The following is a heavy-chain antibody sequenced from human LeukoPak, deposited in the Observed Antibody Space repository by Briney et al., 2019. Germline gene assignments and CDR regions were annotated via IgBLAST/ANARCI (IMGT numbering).Heavy chain of an antibody. CDR1: GYSFTSYW. CDR2: ISPGDSDT. CDR3: ARPRDGYNSDAFDI. Sequence: GASLQISCKGSGYSFTSYWIAWVRQMPGKGLEWMGIISPGDSDTRYSPSFQGQVIISVDKAISTAYLQWSSLKASDTAMYYCARPRDGYNSDAFDIWGQGTMVTVSS. J-gene: IGHJ3*02. V-gene: IGHV5-51*01. D-gene: IGHD5-24*01.